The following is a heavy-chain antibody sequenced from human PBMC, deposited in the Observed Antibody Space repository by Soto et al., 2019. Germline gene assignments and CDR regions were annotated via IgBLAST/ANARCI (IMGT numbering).Heavy chain of an antibody. V-gene: IGHV4-59*01. Sequence: PSETLSLTCTVSGGSISSYYWSWIRQPPGKGLEWIGYIYYSGSTNYNPSLKSRVTISVDTSKNQFSLKLSSVTAADTAVYYCARVLRFLEEGYYSYSMHVWGTGPTVTVSS. CDR3: ARVLRFLEEGYYSYSMHV. J-gene: IGHJ6*03. CDR1: GGSISSYY. D-gene: IGHD3-3*01. CDR2: IYYSGST.